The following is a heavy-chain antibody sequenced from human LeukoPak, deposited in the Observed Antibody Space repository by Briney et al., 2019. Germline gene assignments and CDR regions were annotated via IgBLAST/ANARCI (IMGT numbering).Heavy chain of an antibody. CDR3: AMLRLGELSLLANAYDI. CDR1: GSSVNSDQY. Sequence: SETLSLTCDVSGSSVNSDQYWGWMRHSPGAGPEWIGSVHQTGSPYYNPSLGSRVSLSIDSTKNSFSLRLTSVTAADTAVYYCAMLRLGELSLLANAYDIWGQGTMVIVSS. D-gene: IGHD3-16*02. J-gene: IGHJ3*02. CDR2: VHQTGSP. V-gene: IGHV4-38-2*01.